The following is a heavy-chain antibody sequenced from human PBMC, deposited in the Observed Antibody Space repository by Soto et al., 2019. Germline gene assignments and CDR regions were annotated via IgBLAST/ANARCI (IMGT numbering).Heavy chain of an antibody. D-gene: IGHD3-3*01. Sequence: GGSLRLSCAASGFTFDDYAVHWVRQAPGKGLEWVSGISWKSGSIGYADSVKGRFTISRDNAKNSLYLQMNSLRAEDTALYYCAKGGHYDFWSGRTFDYWGQGSLVAVSS. CDR1: GFTFDDYA. CDR2: ISWKSGSI. J-gene: IGHJ4*02. CDR3: AKGGHYDFWSGRTFDY. V-gene: IGHV3-9*01.